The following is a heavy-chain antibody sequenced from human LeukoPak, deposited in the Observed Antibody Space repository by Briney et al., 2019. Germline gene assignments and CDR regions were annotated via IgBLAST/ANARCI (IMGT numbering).Heavy chain of an antibody. D-gene: IGHD3-22*01. CDR1: GFTFSSYW. Sequence: GGSLRLSCAASGFTFSSYWMSWVRQAPGKGLEWVANIKQDGSEKYYVDSVKGRFTISRDNAKNSLYLQMNSLRVEDTAVYYCARDPTPYYYHSTTDIGHFDLWGRGTLVTVSS. CDR2: IKQDGSEK. J-gene: IGHJ2*01. V-gene: IGHV3-7*01. CDR3: ARDPTPYYYHSTTDIGHFDL.